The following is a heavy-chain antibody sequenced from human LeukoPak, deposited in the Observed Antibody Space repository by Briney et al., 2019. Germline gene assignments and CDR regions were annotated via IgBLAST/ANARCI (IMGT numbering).Heavy chain of an antibody. CDR2: INSDGSST. D-gene: IGHD3-22*01. CDR3: ARVLKNPYDDYYDSGGYYSGSLDY. J-gene: IGHJ4*02. Sequence: PGGSLRLSCAASGFTFSSYWMHWVRQAPGKGLVWVSRINSDGSSTSYADSVKGRFTISRDNAKNTLYLQMNSLRAEDTAVYYCARVLKNPYDDYYDSGGYYSGSLDYWGQGTLVTVSS. CDR1: GFTFSSYW. V-gene: IGHV3-74*01.